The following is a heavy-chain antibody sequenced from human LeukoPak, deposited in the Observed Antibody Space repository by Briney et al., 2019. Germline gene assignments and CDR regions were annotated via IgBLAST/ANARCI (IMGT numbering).Heavy chain of an antibody. CDR1: GFTFSSYG. Sequence: GGSLRLSCAASGFTFSSYGMHWVRQAPGKGLEWVAVIWYDGSNKCYADSVKGRFTISRDNSENTLYLQMNSLRAEGTAVYYCARERRWGSSWYGDYWGQGTLVTVSS. J-gene: IGHJ4*02. CDR3: ARERRWGSSWYGDY. D-gene: IGHD6-13*01. V-gene: IGHV3-33*01. CDR2: IWYDGSNK.